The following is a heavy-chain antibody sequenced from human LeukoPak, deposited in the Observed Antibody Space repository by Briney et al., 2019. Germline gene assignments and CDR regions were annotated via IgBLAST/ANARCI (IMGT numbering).Heavy chain of an antibody. CDR3: ASQAGRRSGIVAFDY. V-gene: IGHV6-1*01. CDR2: TYYRSKWYN. CDR1: GDSVSSNSAA. J-gene: IGHJ4*02. Sequence: SQTLSLTCAISGDSVSSNSAAWNWIRQSPSRGLEWLGRTYYRSKWYNDYAVSVKSRITINPDTSKNQFSLKLSSVTAADTAVYYCASQAGRRSGIVAFDYWGQGTLVTVSS. D-gene: IGHD1-26*01.